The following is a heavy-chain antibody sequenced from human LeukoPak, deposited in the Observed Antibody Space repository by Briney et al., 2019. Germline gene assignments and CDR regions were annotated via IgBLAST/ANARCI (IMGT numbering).Heavy chain of an antibody. J-gene: IGHJ3*02. CDR3: ARITDRTIFGEIMHGFDI. V-gene: IGHV4-61*02. Sequence: PSQTLSLTCTVSGGSTSSGSYYWSWIRQPAGKGLEWIGRIHTSGSTNYNPSLKSRGTMSVDTSNNQFSLKLSSVTAADTAVYYCARITDRTIFGEIMHGFDIWGQGTPVTVSS. CDR2: IHTSGST. CDR1: GGSTSSGSYY. D-gene: IGHD3-3*01.